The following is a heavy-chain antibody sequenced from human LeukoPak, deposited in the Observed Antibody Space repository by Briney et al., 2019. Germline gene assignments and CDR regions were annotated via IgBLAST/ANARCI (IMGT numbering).Heavy chain of an antibody. J-gene: IGHJ6*02. CDR2: INHSGST. Sequence: MTSETLSLTYAVYGGSFSGYYWSWIRQPPGKGLEWIGEINHSGSTNYNPSLKSRVTISVDTSKNQFSLKLSSVTAADTAVYYCARGTRFYYYGMDVWGQGTTVTVSS. CDR3: ARGTRFYYYGMDV. D-gene: IGHD3-3*01. CDR1: GGSFSGYY. V-gene: IGHV4-34*01.